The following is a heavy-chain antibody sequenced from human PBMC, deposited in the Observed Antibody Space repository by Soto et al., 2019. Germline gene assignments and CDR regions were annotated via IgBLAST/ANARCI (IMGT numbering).Heavy chain of an antibody. J-gene: IGHJ4*02. CDR1: FTFSGSA. Sequence: FTFSGSAMHWVRQAPGKGLEWVTTISGSGGSTYYADSVKGRFTISRDNSKNTLYLQVNSLRAEDTAVYYCAKECKVSACFDYWGQGTLVTVSS. CDR2: ISGSGGST. D-gene: IGHD2-15*01. CDR3: AKECKVSACFDY. V-gene: IGHV3-23*01.